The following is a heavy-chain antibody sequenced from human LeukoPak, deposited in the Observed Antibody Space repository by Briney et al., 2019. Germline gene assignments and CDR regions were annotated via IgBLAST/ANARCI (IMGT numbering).Heavy chain of an antibody. Sequence: VGSLRLSCAASGVTLSIYAMSWVRQAPGEGLEWVSSISAGGGSTYYADSVKGRFTISRDNSQNTLYLQMKRLRAEDTAVYYCAKDMAQIATISPFDYWGQGTLVTVSS. J-gene: IGHJ4*02. CDR3: AKDMAQIATISPFDY. V-gene: IGHV3-23*01. D-gene: IGHD5-24*01. CDR1: GVTLSIYA. CDR2: ISAGGGST.